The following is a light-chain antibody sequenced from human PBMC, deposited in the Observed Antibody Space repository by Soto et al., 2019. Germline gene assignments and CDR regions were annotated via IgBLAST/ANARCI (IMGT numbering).Light chain of an antibody. CDR2: GDD. J-gene: IGLJ2*01. V-gene: IGLV1-44*01. Sequence: QSALTQPPSTSGTPGHRVTISCSGTRSNIGSSTVNWYQQLPGTAPKLLIYGDDQRPSGVPDRFSGSKSGTSVVLAISGLQSEDEADYYCTAWDNSLSAVVFGGGTKLTVL. CDR3: TAWDNSLSAVV. CDR1: RSNIGSST.